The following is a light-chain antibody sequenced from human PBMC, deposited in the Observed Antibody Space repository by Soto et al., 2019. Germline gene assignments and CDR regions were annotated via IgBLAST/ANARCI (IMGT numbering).Light chain of an antibody. CDR2: SNS. Sequence: QSVLIQPPSASGTPGQRVTGSCSGGSSNIGSYTVTWYQQLPGAAPKLLIYSNSQRPSGVPDRFSASKSGSSASLAISGLQSEDEAEYYCAAWDDSLNGYVFRPGTKVTVL. CDR1: SSNIGSYT. J-gene: IGLJ1*01. V-gene: IGLV1-44*01. CDR3: AAWDDSLNGYV.